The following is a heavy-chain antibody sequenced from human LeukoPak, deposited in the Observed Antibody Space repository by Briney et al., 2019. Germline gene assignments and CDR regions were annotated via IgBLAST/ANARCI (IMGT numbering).Heavy chain of an antibody. CDR3: AKEPARGVIWYY. J-gene: IGHJ4*02. CDR1: GFTFSSYG. Sequence: GGSLRLSCAASGFTFSSYGMHWVRQAPGKGLEWVSTISGSGGNTYYADSVKGRFAISRDNSKNMLYLQMNSLRAEDTAIYYCAKEPARGVIWYYWGQGTLVTVSS. D-gene: IGHD3-10*01. CDR2: ISGSGGNT. V-gene: IGHV3-23*01.